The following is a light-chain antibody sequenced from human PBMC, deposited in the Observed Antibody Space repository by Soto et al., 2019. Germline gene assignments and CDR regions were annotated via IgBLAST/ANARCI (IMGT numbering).Light chain of an antibody. Sequence: EIVLTQSPGTLSLSPGERASLSCRASQSVRSSSLAWYQQKPGQAPRLLIYGTSSRASGIPDRFSGSGSGTDFSLTISRLEPEDSAMYYCHQYGSSPRTFGKGPRWIS. J-gene: IGKJ1*01. CDR3: HQYGSSPRT. V-gene: IGKV3-20*01. CDR1: QSVRSSS. CDR2: GTS.